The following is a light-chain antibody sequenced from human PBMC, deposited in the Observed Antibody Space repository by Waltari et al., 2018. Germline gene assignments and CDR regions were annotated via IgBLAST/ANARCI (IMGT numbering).Light chain of an antibody. CDR3: ATWDSSLSVVV. CDR1: SSTMGNDH. Sequence: QSVLTQPPSVSAAPGPKVTISCSGSSSTMGNDHVSWYQHVPGTAPKLFIYYHKKRPSGIPDRFSGSQSGTSATLGITGLHTGDEADYYCATWDSSLSVVVFGGGTKVTVL. CDR2: YHK. J-gene: IGLJ2*01. V-gene: IGLV1-51*01.